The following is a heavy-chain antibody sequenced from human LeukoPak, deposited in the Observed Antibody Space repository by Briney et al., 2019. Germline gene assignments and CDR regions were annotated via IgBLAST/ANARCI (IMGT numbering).Heavy chain of an antibody. CDR2: IYTSGST. CDR3: ARCYYDSSGYYDDFDI. CDR1: GGSISSYY. Sequence: PSETLSLTCTVSGGSISSYYWSWIRQPAGKGLEWIGRIYTSGSTNYNPSLKSRVTMSVDTSKNQFSLKLSSVTAADTAVYYCARCYYDSSGYYDDFDIWGQGTMVTVSS. V-gene: IGHV4-4*07. J-gene: IGHJ3*02. D-gene: IGHD3-22*01.